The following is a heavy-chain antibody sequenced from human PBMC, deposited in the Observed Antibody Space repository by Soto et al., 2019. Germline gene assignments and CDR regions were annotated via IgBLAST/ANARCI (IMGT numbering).Heavy chain of an antibody. V-gene: IGHV3-49*05. Sequence: NPGGSLRLSCTASGFTFGDYAMSWFRQAPGKGLEWVGFIRSKAYGGTTEYAASVKGRFTISRDDSKSIAYLQMNSLKTEDTAVYYCTRIHDYGAFDIWGQGTMVTVSS. CDR3: TRIHDYGAFDI. CDR1: GFTFGDYA. J-gene: IGHJ3*02. D-gene: IGHD4-17*01. CDR2: IRSKAYGGTT.